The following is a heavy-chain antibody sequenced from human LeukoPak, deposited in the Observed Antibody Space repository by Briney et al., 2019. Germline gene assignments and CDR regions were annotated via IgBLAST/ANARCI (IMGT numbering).Heavy chain of an antibody. V-gene: IGHV3-48*03. CDR2: ISGSSSTI. CDR3: VISSGWKGGYYFDF. CDR1: GFTFSSYE. D-gene: IGHD6-19*01. J-gene: IGHJ4*02. Sequence: GGSLRLSCAASGFTFSSYEMNWVRQAPGKGLEWVSYISGSSSTIYYADSVKGRFTISRDNAKNSLYLQMNSLRAEDTGVYYCVISSGWKGGYYFDFWGQGTLDPVSA.